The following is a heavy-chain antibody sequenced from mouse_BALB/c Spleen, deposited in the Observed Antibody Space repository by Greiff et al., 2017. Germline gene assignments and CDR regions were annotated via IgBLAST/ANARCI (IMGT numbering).Heavy chain of an antibody. J-gene: IGHJ3*01. V-gene: IGHV1-14*01. CDR1: GYTFTSYV. D-gene: IGHD2-12*01. CDR2: INPYNDGT. CDR3: ALRRSY. Sequence: VQLQQSGPELVKPGASVKMSCKASGYTFTSYVMHWVKQKPGQGLEWIGYINPYNDGTNYNEKFKGKATFTADTSSNTAYMQLSSLTSEDSAVYYCALRRSYWGQGTLVTVSA.